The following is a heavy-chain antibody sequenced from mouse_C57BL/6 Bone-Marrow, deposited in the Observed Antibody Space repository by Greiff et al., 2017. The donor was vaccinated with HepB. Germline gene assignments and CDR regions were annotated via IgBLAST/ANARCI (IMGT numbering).Heavy chain of an antibody. V-gene: IGHV14-4*01. CDR1: GFNIKDDY. Sequence: VQLKQSGAELVRPGASVKLSCTASGFNIKDDYMHWVKQRPEQGLEWIGWIYPENGDTEYASKFQGKATITTNTSSNTAYLQLSSLTSEDTAVFFCTLYSNSWFAYWRQGTLLTVSA. CDR2: IYPENGDT. J-gene: IGHJ3*01. CDR3: TLYSNSWFAY. D-gene: IGHD2-5*01.